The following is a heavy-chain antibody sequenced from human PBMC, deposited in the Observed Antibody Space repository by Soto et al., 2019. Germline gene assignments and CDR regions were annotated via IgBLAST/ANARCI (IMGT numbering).Heavy chain of an antibody. CDR1: GFTFSVHS. CDR3: ARDSDIYYGMDV. D-gene: IGHD3-9*01. V-gene: IGHV3-48*02. Sequence: GGSLRLSCAASGFTFSVHSMSWVRRAPGKGLEWVSYISSTSSARYYADSVRGRFTISRDNVKYSLYLQMNSLTDEDTAVYYCARDSDIYYGMDVWGQGTTVTVSS. J-gene: IGHJ6*02. CDR2: ISSTSSAR.